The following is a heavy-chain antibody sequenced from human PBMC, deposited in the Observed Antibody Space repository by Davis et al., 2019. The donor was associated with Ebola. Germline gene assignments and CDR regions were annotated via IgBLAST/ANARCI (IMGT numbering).Heavy chain of an antibody. D-gene: IGHD2-2*01. Sequence: PSETLSLTCTVSGGSISSYYWSWIRQPPGKGLEWIGSIYHSGSTYYNPSLKSRVTISVDTSKNQFSLKLSSVTAADTAVYYCARDLPGAAGYGMDVWGQGTTVTVSS. CDR3: ARDLPGAAGYGMDV. J-gene: IGHJ6*02. V-gene: IGHV4-59*01. CDR2: IYHSGST. CDR1: GGSISSYY.